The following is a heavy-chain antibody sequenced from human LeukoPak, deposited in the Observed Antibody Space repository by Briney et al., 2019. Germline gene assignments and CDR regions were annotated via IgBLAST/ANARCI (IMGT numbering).Heavy chain of an antibody. CDR1: GYSISSGYY. CDR3: ASRGATVLWFGELVAEP. D-gene: IGHD3-10*01. V-gene: IGHV4-38-2*02. Sequence: PSETLSLTCTVSGYSISSGYYWGWIRQPPGKGLEWIGSIYHSGSTYYNPSLKSRVTISVDTSKNQFSLKLSSVTAADTAVYYCASRGATVLWFGELVAEPWGQGTLVTVSS. J-gene: IGHJ5*02. CDR2: IYHSGST.